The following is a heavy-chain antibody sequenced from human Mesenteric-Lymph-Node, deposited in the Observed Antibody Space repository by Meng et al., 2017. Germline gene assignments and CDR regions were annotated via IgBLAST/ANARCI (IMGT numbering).Heavy chain of an antibody. CDR3: ARRAGDYEYFHR. J-gene: IGHJ1*01. V-gene: IGHV5-51*01. CDR2: IYPGDSDT. CDR1: GYSFTSYW. D-gene: IGHD4-17*01. Sequence: GESLKISCQGSGYSFTSYWIGWVRQLPGKGLEWMGIIYPGDSDTRYSPSFQGQVTISADKSINTAYLQWSSLKASNTAMYFCARRAGDYEYFHRWGQGTPVTVSS.